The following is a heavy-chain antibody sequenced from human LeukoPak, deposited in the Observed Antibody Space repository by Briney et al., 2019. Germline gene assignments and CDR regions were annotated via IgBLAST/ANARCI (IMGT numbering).Heavy chain of an antibody. J-gene: IGHJ4*02. D-gene: IGHD3-22*01. Sequence: GGSVRLSCAASGFTFSSYWMSWVRQAPGKGLEWVANMSPDGSEKYFLDSVKGRFTISRDNAKSSLYLQMNSLRGDDTAVYYCARDRALYDSRRGYYYTEDDYWGQGTLVTVSS. CDR1: GFTFSSYW. CDR2: MSPDGSEK. V-gene: IGHV3-7*01. CDR3: ARDRALYDSRRGYYYTEDDY.